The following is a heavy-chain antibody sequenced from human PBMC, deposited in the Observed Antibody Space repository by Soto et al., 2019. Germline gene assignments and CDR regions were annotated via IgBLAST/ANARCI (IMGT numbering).Heavy chain of an antibody. J-gene: IGHJ4*02. CDR3: ARHGHQNFDRLLWVDY. Sequence: PSETLSLTCTVSGGSISSSSYYWGWIRQPPGKGLEWIGSIYYSGSTYYNPSLKSRVTISVDTSKNQFSLKLSSVTAADTAVYYCARHGHQNFDRLLWVDYWGQGTLVTVSS. CDR1: GGSISSSSYY. D-gene: IGHD3-9*01. V-gene: IGHV4-39*01. CDR2: IYYSGST.